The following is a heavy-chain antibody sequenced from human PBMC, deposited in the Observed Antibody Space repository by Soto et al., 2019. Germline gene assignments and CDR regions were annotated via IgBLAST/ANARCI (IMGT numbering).Heavy chain of an antibody. CDR2: ISSSSNTI. J-gene: IGHJ5*02. V-gene: IGHV3-48*01. CDR1: GFTFSNAW. CDR3: ASSSGYPP. Sequence: GGSLRLSCAASGFTFSNAWMSWVRQAPGKGLEWVSYISSSSNTIYYADSVKGRFTISRDNAKNSLYLQMNSLRAEDTAVYYCASSSGYPPWGQGTLVTVSS. D-gene: IGHD5-12*01.